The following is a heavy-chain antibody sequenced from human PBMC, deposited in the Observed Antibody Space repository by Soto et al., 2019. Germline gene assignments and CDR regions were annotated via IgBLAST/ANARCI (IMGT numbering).Heavy chain of an antibody. Sequence: QVQLVESGGGVVQPGRSLRLSCAASGFTFSSYGMHWVRQAPGKGLEWVAVIWYDGSNKYYADSVKGRFTISRDNSKNTLYLQMNSLRAEDTAVYYCARVRQLARDGPDAFDIWGQGTMVTVSS. CDR2: IWYDGSNK. CDR3: ARVRQLARDGPDAFDI. V-gene: IGHV3-33*01. D-gene: IGHD6-6*01. J-gene: IGHJ3*02. CDR1: GFTFSSYG.